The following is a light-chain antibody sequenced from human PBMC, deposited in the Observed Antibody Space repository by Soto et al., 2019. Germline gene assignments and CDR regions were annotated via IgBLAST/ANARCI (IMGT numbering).Light chain of an antibody. CDR1: SSDVGGYNY. J-gene: IGLJ1*01. Sequence: QSALTQPASASGSPGQSITISCTGTSSDVGGYNYVSWYQQHPGKAPKLMIYAVTDRPSGVSSRFSGSKSGNTASLTISGLQAEDEADYYCRSYTSSSTLFGTGTKVTV. CDR2: AVT. CDR3: RSYTSSSTL. V-gene: IGLV2-14*01.